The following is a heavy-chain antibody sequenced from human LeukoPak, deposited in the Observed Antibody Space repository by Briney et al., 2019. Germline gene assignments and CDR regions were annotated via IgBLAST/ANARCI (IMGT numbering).Heavy chain of an antibody. V-gene: IGHV4-39*01. Sequence: PSETLSLTCTVSGGSISSSIYHWGWIRQPPGEGLGWIGSIYYTGTTYYTPSLKSRLTMSVDTSNNQFSLKLTSVTAADTAVYYCARRGPPRGFDIWGQGAMVTVSS. CDR1: GGSISSSIYH. CDR2: IYYTGTT. J-gene: IGHJ3*02. D-gene: IGHD3-10*01. CDR3: ARRGPPRGFDI.